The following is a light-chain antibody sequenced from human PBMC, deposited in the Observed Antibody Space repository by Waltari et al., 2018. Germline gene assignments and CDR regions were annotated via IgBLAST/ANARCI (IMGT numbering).Light chain of an antibody. CDR2: GAS. J-gene: IGKJ2*01. CDR1: QMLTKND. V-gene: IGKV3-20*01. CDR3: QQYGSSILYT. Sequence: VLTQYPGTLSLSPVERATLSCRARQMLTKNDLAWYQQKPGQAPRLRIYGASSRAAGIPDRFSGSGSGTEFALTISRLEPEDSAVYYCQQYGSSILYTFGQGTKLEIQ.